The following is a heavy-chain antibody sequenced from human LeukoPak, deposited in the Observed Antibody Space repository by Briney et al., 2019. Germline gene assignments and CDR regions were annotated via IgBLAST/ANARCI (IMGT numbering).Heavy chain of an antibody. CDR2: IYYSGST. J-gene: IGHJ4*02. D-gene: IGHD6-19*01. Sequence: SETLSLTCTVSGVSISSYYWSWIRQPPGKGLEWIGYIYYSGSTNYNPSLKSRVTISVDTSKNQFSLKLSSVTAADTAVYYCARHGKQWLVHDYWGQGTLVTVSS. CDR1: GVSISSYY. V-gene: IGHV4-59*08. CDR3: ARHGKQWLVHDY.